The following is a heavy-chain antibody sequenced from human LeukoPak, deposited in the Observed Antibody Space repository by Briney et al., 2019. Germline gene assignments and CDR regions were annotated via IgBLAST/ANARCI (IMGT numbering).Heavy chain of an antibody. CDR1: GGSISSYY. Sequence: PSETLSLTCTVSGGSISSYYWSWIRQPPGKGLEWFVYIYYSGSTNYNPSLKSRVTISVDTSKNQFSLKLSSVTAADTAVYYCARWGLRYFEGPFDYWGQGTLVTVSS. CDR2: IYYSGST. CDR3: ARWGLRYFEGPFDY. D-gene: IGHD3-9*01. J-gene: IGHJ4*02. V-gene: IGHV4-59*01.